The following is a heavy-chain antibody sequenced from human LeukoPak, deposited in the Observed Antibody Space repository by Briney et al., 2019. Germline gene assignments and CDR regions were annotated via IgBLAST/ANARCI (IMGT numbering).Heavy chain of an antibody. CDR1: GGSISSGEYY. CDR3: ARDKVGATNWLDP. CDR2: IYYSVST. J-gene: IGHJ5*02. Sequence: SQTLSLTCAVSGGSISSGEYYWSWIRQPQGKGLEWIGYIYYSVSTYYNPSLKSRLTISVDTSNSQFSLRLTSVTAADTAVYYCARDKVGATNWLDPWGQGTLVTVSS. V-gene: IGHV4-30-4*01. D-gene: IGHD1-26*01.